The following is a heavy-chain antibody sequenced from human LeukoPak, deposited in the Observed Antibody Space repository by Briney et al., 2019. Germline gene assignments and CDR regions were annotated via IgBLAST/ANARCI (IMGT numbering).Heavy chain of an antibody. CDR1: GFTFTGYW. D-gene: IGHD1-26*01. CDR2: IQRGGSES. J-gene: IGHJ4*02. CDR3: ARVGTWELQRVFDY. Sequence: PGGSLRLSCAASGFTFTGYWMTWFRQVPGKGLEWVANIQRGGSESYYVDSVKGRVTISRENAKNSLYLQMDSLRVDDTAVYYCARVGTWELQRVFDYWGQGTLVTVSS. V-gene: IGHV3-7*01.